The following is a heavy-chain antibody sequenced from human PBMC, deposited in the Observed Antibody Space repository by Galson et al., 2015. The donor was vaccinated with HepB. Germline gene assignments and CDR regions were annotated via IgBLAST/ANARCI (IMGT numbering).Heavy chain of an antibody. CDR2: VSGSGAASAYT. D-gene: IGHD3-22*01. CDR3: AKDHHITRIVVVKGSYFGY. Sequence: SLRLSCTASGFTFSSYAISWVRQAPGKGLEWVSGVSGSGAASAYTYYAESGKSRITISRDNSKNTLYLQMNSLRAEDTAVYYCAKDHHITRIVVVKGSYFGYWGQGTVVTVSS. V-gene: IGHV3-23*01. J-gene: IGHJ4*02. CDR1: GFTFSSYA.